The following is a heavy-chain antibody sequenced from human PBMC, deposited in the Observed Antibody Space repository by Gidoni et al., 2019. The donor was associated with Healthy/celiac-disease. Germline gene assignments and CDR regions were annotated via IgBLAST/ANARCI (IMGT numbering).Heavy chain of an antibody. V-gene: IGHV3-23*01. CDR1: GFTFSSYA. J-gene: IGHJ4*02. D-gene: IGHD3-22*01. CDR2: ISGSGGGT. CDR3: AKSLMIVVVITNYFDY. Sequence: EVQLLESGGTLVQPGGSLRLYCAASGFTFSSYAMSWVRQAPGKGLEWVSAISGSGGGTHYADSVKGRFTISRDNSKNTLYLQMNSLRAEDTAVYYCAKSLMIVVVITNYFDYWGQGTLVTVSS.